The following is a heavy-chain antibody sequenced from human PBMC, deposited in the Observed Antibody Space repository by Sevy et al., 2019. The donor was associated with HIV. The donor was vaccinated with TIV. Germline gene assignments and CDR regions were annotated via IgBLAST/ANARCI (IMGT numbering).Heavy chain of an antibody. V-gene: IGHV3-23*01. CDR1: EFIFISYA. J-gene: IGHJ4*02. D-gene: IGHD6-19*01. Sequence: GGSLRLSCAASEFIFISYAMSWVRQAPGKGLEWVSSISGSGGSTYYADSVKGRFTVSRDNSKNMLYLQMNSLRAEDTAVYYCAKEELSGIYWGQGTLVTVSS. CDR2: ISGSGGST. CDR3: AKEELSGIY.